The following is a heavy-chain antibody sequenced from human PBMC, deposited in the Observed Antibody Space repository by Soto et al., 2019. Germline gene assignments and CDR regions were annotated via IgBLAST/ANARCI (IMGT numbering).Heavy chain of an antibody. CDR2: INHSGRT. CDR3: AGAGPGIAVAVIPIVRGGFDY. J-gene: IGHJ4*02. V-gene: IGHV4-34*01. CDR1: GGSFSGYY. D-gene: IGHD6-19*01. Sequence: PSETLSLTCAVYGGSFSGYYWSWIRQPPGKGLEWIGEINHSGRTNYNPSLKSRVTVSVDTSKNQFSLKLSSVTAADTAVYYCAGAGPGIAVAVIPIVRGGFDYWGQGTLVTVSS.